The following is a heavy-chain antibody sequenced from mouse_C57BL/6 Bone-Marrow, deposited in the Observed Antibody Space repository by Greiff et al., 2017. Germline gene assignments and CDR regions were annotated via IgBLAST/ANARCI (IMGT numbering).Heavy chain of an antibody. CDR2: FYPGSGSI. V-gene: IGHV1-62-2*01. CDR1: GYTFTEYT. Sequence: VKLQESGAELVKPGASVKLSCKASGYTFTEYTIHWVKQRSGQGLEWIGWFYPGSGSIKYNEKFKDKATLTADKSSSTVYMELSRLTSEDSAVYFCARHESPNYYGSSYAWFAYWGQGTLVTVSA. J-gene: IGHJ3*01. CDR3: ARHESPNYYGSSYAWFAY. D-gene: IGHD1-1*01.